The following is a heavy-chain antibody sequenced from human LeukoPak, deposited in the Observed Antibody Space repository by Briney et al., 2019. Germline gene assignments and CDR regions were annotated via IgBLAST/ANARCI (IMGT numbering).Heavy chain of an antibody. V-gene: IGHV4-59*01. CDR3: ARGYCSSTSCSSGLDP. CDR1: GGSISSYY. J-gene: IGHJ5*02. CDR2: IYYSGST. Sequence: PSETLSLTCTVSGGSISSYYWSWIRQPPGKGLEWSGYIYYSGSTNYNPSLKSRVTISVDTSKNQFSLKLSSVTAADTAVYYCARGYCSSTSCSSGLDPWGQGTLVTVSS. D-gene: IGHD2-2*01.